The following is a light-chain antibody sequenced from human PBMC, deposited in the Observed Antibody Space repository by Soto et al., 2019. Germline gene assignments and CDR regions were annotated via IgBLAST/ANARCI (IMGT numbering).Light chain of an antibody. CDR2: ATS. CDR1: QSISSSY. J-gene: IGKJ1*01. V-gene: IGKV3-20*01. Sequence: EIVLTQSPGTLSLSPGARATLSCRTSQSISSSYLAWSQQKPGQAPRLLISATSSRATGVPDRFSGRGSGTDFTLTISRLEPEDSAVYYCHQYVSSPPAWAFGQGTKVEIK. CDR3: HQYVSSPPAWA.